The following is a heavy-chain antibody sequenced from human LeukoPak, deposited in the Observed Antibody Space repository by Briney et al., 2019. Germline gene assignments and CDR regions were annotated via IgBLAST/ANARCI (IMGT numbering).Heavy chain of an antibody. CDR1: GFTFNNRA. J-gene: IGHJ6*02. CDR2: ITDSGDST. CDR3: AKGVRCSGGSCSVIGYYYGMDV. Sequence: GGSLRLSCAASGFTFNNRAMSWVRQTPGKGLEWVSSITDSGDSTYYADSVKGRFTISRDNSKNTLYLQMNSLRAEDTAVYYCAKGVRCSGGSCSVIGYYYGMDVWGQGTTVTVSS. V-gene: IGHV3-23*01. D-gene: IGHD2-15*01.